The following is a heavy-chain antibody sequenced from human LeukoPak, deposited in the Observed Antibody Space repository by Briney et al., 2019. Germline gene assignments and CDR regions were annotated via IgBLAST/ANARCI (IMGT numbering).Heavy chain of an antibody. CDR2: IYYSGST. D-gene: IGHD5-12*01. CDR3: ARMSGGYDDY. CDR1: GGSISTYY. Sequence: SETLSLTCTVSGGSISTYYWSWIRQPPGKGLEWIGYIYYSGSTNYNPSLRSRVTISVDTSKNQFSLKVNFVTAADTAVYYCARMSGGYDDYWGQGALVTVSS. V-gene: IGHV4-59*01. J-gene: IGHJ4*02.